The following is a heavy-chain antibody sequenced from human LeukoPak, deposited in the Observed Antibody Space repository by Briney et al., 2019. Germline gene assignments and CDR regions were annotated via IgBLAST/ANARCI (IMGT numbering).Heavy chain of an antibody. J-gene: IGHJ4*02. CDR3: ARVLLTGYYDY. Sequence: SETLSLTCAVYGGSFSGYYWSWIRQPPGKGLEWIGEINHSGSTNYNPSLKSRVTISVDTSKNQFSLKLSSVTAADTAVYYCARVLLTGYYDYWGQGTLVTVSS. CDR2: INHSGST. V-gene: IGHV4-34*01. D-gene: IGHD3-9*01. CDR1: GGSFSGYY.